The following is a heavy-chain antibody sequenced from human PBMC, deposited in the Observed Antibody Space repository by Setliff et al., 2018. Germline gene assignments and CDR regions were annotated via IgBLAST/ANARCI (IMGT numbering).Heavy chain of an antibody. CDR2: IKSSIEGATS. V-gene: IGHV3-15*01. J-gene: IGHJ5*01. CDR3: TTGPRDSRNYLNWLGS. CDR1: GITFKNAW. D-gene: IGHD4-4*01. Sequence: PGGSLRLSCSVSGITFKNAWMTWVRQAPGKGSEWVGRIKSSIEGATSDYGAPAKGRFTISRDDSKSMIYLQMNNLKSEDTGFYYCTTGPRDSRNYLNWLGSWGQGTLVTVSS.